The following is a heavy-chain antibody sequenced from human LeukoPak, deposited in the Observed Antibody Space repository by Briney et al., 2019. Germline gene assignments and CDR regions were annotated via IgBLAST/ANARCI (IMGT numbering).Heavy chain of an antibody. CDR3: ARDQVEIAFGELDRAYYFDS. V-gene: IGHV1-46*01. CDR2: INPSGGST. J-gene: IGHJ4*02. D-gene: IGHD3-10*01. Sequence: ASVKVSCKAAGYTFTSYYKHWVRQAPGQGLEWMGIINPSGGSTSYAQKFQGRVTMTRDTSTSTVYMELSSLRSEDTAVYYCARDQVEIAFGELDRAYYFDSWGQGTLVTVSS. CDR1: GYTFTSYY.